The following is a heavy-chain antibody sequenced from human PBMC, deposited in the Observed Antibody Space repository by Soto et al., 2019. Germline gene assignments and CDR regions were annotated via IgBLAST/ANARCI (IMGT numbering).Heavy chain of an antibody. CDR1: GFTFSSYG. D-gene: IGHD3-10*01. CDR3: ARAGITMVRGVMAIDY. V-gene: IGHV3-33*01. Sequence: QVQLVESGGGVVQPGRSLRLSCAASGFTFSSYGMHWVRQAPGKGLEWVAVIWYDGSNKYYADSVKGRFTISRDNSKNTVYLQMNSQRAEDTAVYYCARAGITMVRGVMAIDYWGQGTLVTVSS. CDR2: IWYDGSNK. J-gene: IGHJ4*02.